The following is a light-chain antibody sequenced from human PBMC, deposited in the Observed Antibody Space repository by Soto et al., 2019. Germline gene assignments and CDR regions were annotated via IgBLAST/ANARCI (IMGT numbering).Light chain of an antibody. CDR2: AAS. J-gene: IGKJ1*01. CDR3: QQVDSYPWT. Sequence: DIQLTQSPSFLSASVGDRVSITCRASQGIGSSLAWYQQRPGKAPNLLIHAASTLYSGVPSRFSGSGSGTEFSLTISSLQPEDFAVYYCQQVDSYPWTFGQGTQVDIK. CDR1: QGIGSS. V-gene: IGKV1-9*01.